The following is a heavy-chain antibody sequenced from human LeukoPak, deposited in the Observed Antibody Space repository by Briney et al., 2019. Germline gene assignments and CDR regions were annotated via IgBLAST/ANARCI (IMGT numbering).Heavy chain of an antibody. D-gene: IGHD3-22*01. V-gene: IGHV4-59*01. CDR2: IYYSGST. J-gene: IGHJ5*02. CDR1: GGSISSYS. CDR3: ARVSSTDFYDNRGWFDP. Sequence: PSETLSLTCTVAGGSISSYSWSWIRQPPGKGLEWIGYIYYSGSTNYNPSLKSRVTISVDTSKNQFSLKLSSVSAADTAVYYCARVSSTDFYDNRGWFDPWGQGTLVTVSS.